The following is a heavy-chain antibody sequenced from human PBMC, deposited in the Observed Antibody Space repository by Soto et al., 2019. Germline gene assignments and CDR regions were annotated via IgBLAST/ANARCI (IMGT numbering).Heavy chain of an antibody. D-gene: IGHD5-12*01. CDR3: ATSRAMALYY. Sequence: QVQLVESGGGVVQPGGSLRLSCAASGFTFSSYAMHWVRQAPGKGLAWLAVISYDGRGKFYADSVKGRFTISRDNSRDTVFLQMNSLRAADTAVYYCATSRAMALYYWGQGTLVTVSS. CDR2: ISYDGRGK. V-gene: IGHV3-30*04. J-gene: IGHJ4*02. CDR1: GFTFSSYA.